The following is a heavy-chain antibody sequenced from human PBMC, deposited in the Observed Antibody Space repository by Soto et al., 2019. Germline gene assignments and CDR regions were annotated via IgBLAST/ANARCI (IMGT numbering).Heavy chain of an antibody. Sequence: QITLNESGPTVVRPTETLTLTCRFSGFSLTTSGVGVGWIRQSPGKAPEGLALIYWDDDKRYSASLKSSLTITKHTSKNQVDLPVSDLDPTHTATYYSAHSVLRTFFVLVTTTAIYFYFWGQGTPVAVSS. CDR1: GFSLTTSGVG. CDR2: IYWDDDK. CDR3: AHSVLRTFFVLVTTTAIYFYF. V-gene: IGHV2-5*02. J-gene: IGHJ4*02. D-gene: IGHD3-3*01.